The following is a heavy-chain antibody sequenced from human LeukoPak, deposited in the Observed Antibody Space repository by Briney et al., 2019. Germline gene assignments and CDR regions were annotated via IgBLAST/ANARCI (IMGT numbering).Heavy chain of an antibody. J-gene: IGHJ4*02. D-gene: IGHD3-10*01. CDR2: INHSGST. Sequence: PSETLSLTCSVSGGSISLSYYYWGWIRQPPGKGLEWIGEINHSGSTNYNPSLKSRVTISVDTSKNQFSLKLSSVTAADTAVYYCARRRYGSGNLSRYYFDYWGQGTLVTVSS. V-gene: IGHV4-39*07. CDR1: GGSISLSYYY. CDR3: ARRRYGSGNLSRYYFDY.